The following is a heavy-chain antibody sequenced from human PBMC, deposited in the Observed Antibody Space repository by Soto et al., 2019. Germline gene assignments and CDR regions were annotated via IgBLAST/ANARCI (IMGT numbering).Heavy chain of an antibody. V-gene: IGHV4-30-2*01. CDR3: ARAYSNYFDY. J-gene: IGHJ4*02. Sequence: SETLSLTCAVSGGSISSGGYSWSWIRQPPGKGLEWIGYIYHSGSTYYNPSLKSRVTISVDRSKNQFSLKLSSVTAADTAVYYCARAYSNYFDYWGPGTLVTVSS. CDR1: GGSISSGGYS. CDR2: IYHSGST. D-gene: IGHD4-4*01.